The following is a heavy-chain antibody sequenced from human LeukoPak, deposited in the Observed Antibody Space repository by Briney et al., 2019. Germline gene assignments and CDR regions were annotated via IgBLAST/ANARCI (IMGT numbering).Heavy chain of an antibody. D-gene: IGHD6-13*01. CDR2: IYYSGST. V-gene: IGHV4-39*07. CDR3: ARGYSSSWLTDY. J-gene: IGHJ4*02. Sequence: SETLSLTCTVSGGSISSSSYYWGWIRQPPGKGLEWIGSIYYSGSTYYNPSLKSRVTISVDASKNQFSLKLSSVTVADTVVYYCARGYSSSWLTDYWGQGTLVTVSS. CDR1: GGSISSSSYY.